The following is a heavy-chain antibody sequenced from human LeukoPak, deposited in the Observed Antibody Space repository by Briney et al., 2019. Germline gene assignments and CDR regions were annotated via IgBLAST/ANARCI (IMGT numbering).Heavy chain of an antibody. CDR1: GFTFRSYA. V-gene: IGHV3-23*01. D-gene: IGHD3-22*01. CDR3: AKRGYHYDSSGYYWLDY. J-gene: IGHJ4*02. CDR2: ISGSGGST. Sequence: GGSLRLSCAASGFTFRSYAMTWVRQAPGKGLEWVSAISGSGGSTYYADSVKGRFTIPRDNSKNTLYLQMNSLRAEDTAVYYCAKRGYHYDSSGYYWLDYWGQGTLVTVSS.